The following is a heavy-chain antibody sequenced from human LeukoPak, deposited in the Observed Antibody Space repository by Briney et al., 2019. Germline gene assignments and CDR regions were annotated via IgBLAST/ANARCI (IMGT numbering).Heavy chain of an antibody. CDR2: ISYDGSNK. Sequence: GGSLRLSCAASGFTFSSYGMHWVRQAPGKGLEWVAFISYDGSNKYYAGSVRGRFTISRDNSKNTLYLQMNSLRAEDTAVYYCAKDLQVTPDYWGQGTLVTVSS. D-gene: IGHD2-21*02. CDR3: AKDLQVTPDY. V-gene: IGHV3-30*18. J-gene: IGHJ4*02. CDR1: GFTFSSYG.